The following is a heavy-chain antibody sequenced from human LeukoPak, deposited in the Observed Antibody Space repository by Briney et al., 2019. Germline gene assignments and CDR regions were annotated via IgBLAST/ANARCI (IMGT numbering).Heavy chain of an antibody. CDR3: ASLAVAGLSEGY. CDR1: GGSISSDSYY. V-gene: IGHV4-39*01. J-gene: IGHJ4*02. Sequence: SETLSLTCTVSGGSISSDSYYWARIRQPPGTGLEWIASIYYSGSTYYNPSLKSRVTISVDTSRNQFSLKLSSVAAADTAVYYCASLAVAGLSEGYWGQGTLVIVSS. D-gene: IGHD6-19*01. CDR2: IYYSGST.